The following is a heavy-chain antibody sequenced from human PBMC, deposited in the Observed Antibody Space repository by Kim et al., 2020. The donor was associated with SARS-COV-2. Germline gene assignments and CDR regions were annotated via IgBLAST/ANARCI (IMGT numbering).Heavy chain of an antibody. D-gene: IGHD3-16*01. CDR2: FSLDSNRI. CDR1: GFTFNKYA. V-gene: IGHV3-9*01. CDR3: GKDLVLGGMDV. J-gene: IGHJ6*02. Sequence: GGSLRLSCTVSGFTFNKYAMHWVRQVPGKGLEWVAGFSLDSNRIDYADSVKGRFTVSRDNAKSSLYLQMKSLRVDDTALYYCGKDLVLGGMDVWGQETTVTVSS.